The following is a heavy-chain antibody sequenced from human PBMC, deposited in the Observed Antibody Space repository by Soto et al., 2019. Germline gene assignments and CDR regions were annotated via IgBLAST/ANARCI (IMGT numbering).Heavy chain of an antibody. CDR2: IIPILGIA. J-gene: IGHJ5*02. D-gene: IGHD6-19*01. V-gene: IGHV1-69*02. Sequence: QVQLVQSGAEVKKPGSSVKVSCKASGGTFSSYTISWVRQAPGQGLEWMGRIIPILGIANYAQKFQGRVTSNADKATSTAYMELRSLRSEDTAVYYCARNMAVAGRGGENWFDPWGQGTLVTVSS. CDR3: ARNMAVAGRGGENWFDP. CDR1: GGTFSSYT.